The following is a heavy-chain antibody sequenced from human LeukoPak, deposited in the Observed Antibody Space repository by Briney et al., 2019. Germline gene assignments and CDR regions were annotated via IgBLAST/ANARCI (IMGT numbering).Heavy chain of an antibody. CDR1: GFTFSNYN. J-gene: IGHJ4*02. Sequence: AGGSLRLSCAASGFTFSNYNMNWVRQAPGKGLEWVSSISSSNNYIYYADSVKGRFTISRDNAKNSLYLQMNSLRAEDTAVYYCVRDDGGAGQNFDYWGQGTLVTVSS. V-gene: IGHV3-21*01. CDR2: ISSSNNYI. D-gene: IGHD3-16*01. CDR3: VRDDGGAGQNFDY.